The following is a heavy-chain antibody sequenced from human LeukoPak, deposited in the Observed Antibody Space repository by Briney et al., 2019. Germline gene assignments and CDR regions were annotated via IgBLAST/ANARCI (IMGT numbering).Heavy chain of an antibody. V-gene: IGHV4-59*11. CDR2: IYYSGST. Sequence: SETLSLTRTVSGGSIISHYWSWIRQPPGKGLEWIGYIYYSGSTNYNPSLKSRVTISVDTSKNQFSLKLSSVTAADTAVYYCASCSTTSCYYYYYMDVWGKGTTVTVSS. CDR3: ASCSTTSCYYYYYMDV. CDR1: GGSIISHY. D-gene: IGHD2-2*01. J-gene: IGHJ6*03.